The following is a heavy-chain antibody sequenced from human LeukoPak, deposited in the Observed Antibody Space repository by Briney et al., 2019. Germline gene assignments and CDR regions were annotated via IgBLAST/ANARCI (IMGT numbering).Heavy chain of an antibody. CDR2: IYHSGGT. CDR3: ARHGGQITIFGVVILYYFDY. Sequence: SETLSLTCAVSGYSISSGYYWGRIRQPPGKGLEWIGSIYHSGGTYYNPSLKSRVTISVDTSKNKFSLKLSSVTAADTAVYYCARHGGQITIFGVVILYYFDYWGQGTLVTVSS. D-gene: IGHD3-3*01. V-gene: IGHV4-38-2*01. J-gene: IGHJ4*02. CDR1: GYSISSGYY.